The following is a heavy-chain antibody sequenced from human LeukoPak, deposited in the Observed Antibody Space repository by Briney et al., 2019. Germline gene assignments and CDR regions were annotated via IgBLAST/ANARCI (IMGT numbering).Heavy chain of an antibody. Sequence: ASVKVSCKASGYTFTSYDINWVRQATGQGLEWMGWMNPNSGNTGYAQKFQGRVTMTRNTSINTAYMELSSLRSEDTAVYYCARGSSSSWAPTFGPWGQGTLVTVSS. CDR1: GYTFTSYD. D-gene: IGHD6-13*01. J-gene: IGHJ5*02. CDR2: MNPNSGNT. V-gene: IGHV1-8*01. CDR3: ARGSSSSWAPTFGP.